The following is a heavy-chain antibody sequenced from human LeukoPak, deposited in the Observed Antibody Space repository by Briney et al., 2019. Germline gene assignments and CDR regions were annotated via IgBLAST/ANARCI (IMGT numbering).Heavy chain of an antibody. CDR1: DYTFTSYG. CDR3: ARDHNYYGSSPFDY. V-gene: IGHV1-18*01. J-gene: IGHJ4*02. CDR2: ISAYNGNT. Sequence: ASVKVSCKASDYTFTSYGISWVRRAPGQGLEWMGWISAYNGNTNYAQKLQGRVTMTIDTSTSTAYMELRSLRSDDTAVYYCARDHNYYGSSPFDYWGQGTLVTVSS. D-gene: IGHD3-22*01.